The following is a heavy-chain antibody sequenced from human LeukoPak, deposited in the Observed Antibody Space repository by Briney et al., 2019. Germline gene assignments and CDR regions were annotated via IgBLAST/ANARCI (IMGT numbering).Heavy chain of an antibody. CDR1: GFTFSSYG. CDR2: ISSSSSAI. CDR3: AKENYGDSTGGRFQH. J-gene: IGHJ1*01. D-gene: IGHD4-17*01. V-gene: IGHV3-48*01. Sequence: GGSLRLSCAASGFTFSSYGMNWVRQAPGKGLEWVSYISSSSSAIYYADSVKGRFTISRDNSKNTLYLQMNSLRAEDTAVYYCAKENYGDSTGGRFQHWGQGTLVTVSS.